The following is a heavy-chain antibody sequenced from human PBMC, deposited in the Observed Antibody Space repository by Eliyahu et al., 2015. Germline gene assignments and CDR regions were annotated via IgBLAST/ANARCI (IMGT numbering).Heavy chain of an antibody. CDR1: GFTVSXKX. V-gene: IGHV3-53*01. J-gene: IGHJ4*02. CDR2: SYSGGST. CDR3: ASLYSNYYFDY. Sequence: EVQLVESGGGLIQPGGSLRLXCAASGFTVSXKXXSWVRQAPGKGLDWVSVSYSGGSTYYADSVRGRFTISRDISKNSLYLHMNSLRPEDTAVYYCASLYSNYYFDYWGQGTLVTVSS. D-gene: IGHD4-11*01.